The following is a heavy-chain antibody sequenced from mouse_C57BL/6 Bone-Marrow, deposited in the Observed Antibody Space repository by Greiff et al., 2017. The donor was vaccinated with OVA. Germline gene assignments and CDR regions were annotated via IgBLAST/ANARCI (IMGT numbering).Heavy chain of an antibody. CDR3: TRFYDYDVRWYFDV. D-gene: IGHD2-4*01. V-gene: IGHV14-4*01. Sequence: EVQLQQSGAELVRPGASVKLSCTASGFNIKDDYMHWVKQRPEQGLEWIGWIDPENGDTEYASKFQGKATITADTSSNTAYLQLSSLTSEDTAVYYCTRFYDYDVRWYFDVWGTGTTVTVSS. J-gene: IGHJ1*03. CDR2: IDPENGDT. CDR1: GFNIKDDY.